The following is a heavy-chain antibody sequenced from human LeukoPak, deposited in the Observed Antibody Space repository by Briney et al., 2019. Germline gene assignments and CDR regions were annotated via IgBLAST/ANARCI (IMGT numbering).Heavy chain of an antibody. V-gene: IGHV3-30-3*01. CDR2: ISYDGSNK. Sequence: GRSLRLSCAASGFTFSNYAMHWVRQAPGKGLEWVAVISYDGSNKYYADSVEGRFTISRDSSKDTLYLQMNSLRPDDTAVYYCAREWLEYYYDSSGLGYWGQGTLVTVSS. J-gene: IGHJ4*02. CDR3: AREWLEYYYDSSGLGY. D-gene: IGHD3-22*01. CDR1: GFTFSNYA.